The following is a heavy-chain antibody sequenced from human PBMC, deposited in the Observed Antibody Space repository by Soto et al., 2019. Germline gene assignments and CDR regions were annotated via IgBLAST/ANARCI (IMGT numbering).Heavy chain of an antibody. J-gene: IGHJ5*02. CDR1: GFTVSSSH. CDR3: ARGYCSGGSCYAAWFDP. D-gene: IGHD2-15*01. CDR2: IYSGGST. Sequence: GGSLRLSCAASGFTVSSSHMSWVRQAPGKGLEWLSVIYSGGSTYYADSVQGRFTISRDNSKNTLYLQMNSLRVEDTAVYFCARGYCSGGSCYAAWFDPWGQGTLVTVSS. V-gene: IGHV3-53*01.